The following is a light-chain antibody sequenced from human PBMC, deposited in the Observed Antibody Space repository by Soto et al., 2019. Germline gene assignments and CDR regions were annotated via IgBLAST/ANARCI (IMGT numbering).Light chain of an antibody. CDR3: QQYNNWPLT. CDR2: GAS. V-gene: IGKV3-15*01. CDR1: QSVSTN. J-gene: IGKJ4*01. Sequence: EIVMTQSPVTLSVSPVEIANLSFRASQSVSTNLAWYQPKPGQAPRLLIYGASTRATDIPARFSGSGSGTEFTLTISSLQSEDFAVYYCQQYNNWPLTFGGGTKVDIK.